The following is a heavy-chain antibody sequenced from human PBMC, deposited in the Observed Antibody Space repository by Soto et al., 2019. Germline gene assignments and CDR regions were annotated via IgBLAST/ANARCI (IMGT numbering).Heavy chain of an antibody. D-gene: IGHD3-9*01. J-gene: IGHJ4*02. CDR1: GGTFSSYA. CDR2: IIPIFGTA. V-gene: IGHV1-69*13. CDR3: ARGLRYFDWLYWN. Sequence: SVKVSCKASGGTFSSYAISWVRQAPGQGLEWMGGIIPIFGTANYAQKFQGRVTITADESTSTAYMELSSLRSEDTAVYYCARGLRYFDWLYWNWGQGTLVTVSS.